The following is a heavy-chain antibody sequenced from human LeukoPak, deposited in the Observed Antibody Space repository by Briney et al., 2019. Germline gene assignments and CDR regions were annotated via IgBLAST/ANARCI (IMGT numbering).Heavy chain of an antibody. J-gene: IGHJ4*02. CDR3: AKASPYYDILTGYYYYFDY. CDR1: GFTFSSNA. D-gene: IGHD3-9*01. CDR2: VSVSADST. V-gene: IGHV3-23*01. Sequence: SGGSLRLSCAASGFTFSSNAMSWVRQAPGKGLEWVSAVSVSADSTYYADSVKGRFTISRDNSRNMVYLQMNSLRAEDTAVYCCAKASPYYDILTGYYYYFDYWGQGTLVTVSS.